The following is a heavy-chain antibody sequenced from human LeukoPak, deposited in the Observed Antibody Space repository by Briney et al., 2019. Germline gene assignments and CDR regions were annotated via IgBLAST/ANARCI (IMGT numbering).Heavy chain of an antibody. V-gene: IGHV4-39*01. CDR3: ARHVSSDLRIVVVTSDWYFDL. D-gene: IGHD2-21*02. CDR2: IYYSGST. Sequence: SETLSLTCSVSGGSTTSSRYYWGWIRQSPGGGLEWIGTIYYSGSTYYNPSLRSRVTISADTSKNQFSLNLSPVTAADTAVYYCARHVSSDLRIVVVTSDWYFDLWGRGTLVTVSS. CDR1: GGSTTSSRYY. J-gene: IGHJ2*01.